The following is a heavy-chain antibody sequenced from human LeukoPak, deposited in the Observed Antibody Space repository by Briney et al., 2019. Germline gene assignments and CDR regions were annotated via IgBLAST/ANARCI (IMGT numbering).Heavy chain of an antibody. D-gene: IGHD6-6*01. Sequence: GGSLRLSCAASGFTFSSYSMNWIRQAPGKGLEWVSYISSSSSTIYYADSAKGRFTISRDNAKNSLYLQMNSLRAEDTAVYYCARDKRLKSIAARPEWFDPWGQGTLVTVSS. V-gene: IGHV3-48*04. J-gene: IGHJ5*02. CDR2: ISSSSSTI. CDR1: GFTFSSYS. CDR3: ARDKRLKSIAARPEWFDP.